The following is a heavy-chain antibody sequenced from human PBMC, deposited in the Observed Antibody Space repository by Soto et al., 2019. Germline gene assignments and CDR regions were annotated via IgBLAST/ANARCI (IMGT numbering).Heavy chain of an antibody. Sequence: PGGSLRLSCAASGFTFSSYGMHWVRQAPGKGLEWVAVISYDGSKKYYADSVKGRFTISRDNSKNTLYLQMNSLRAEDTAVYYCAKDAYACPFSWGQGTLVTVSS. J-gene: IGHJ4*02. V-gene: IGHV3-30*18. CDR1: GFTFSSYG. CDR3: AKDAYACPFS. CDR2: ISYDGSKK. D-gene: IGHD3-16*01.